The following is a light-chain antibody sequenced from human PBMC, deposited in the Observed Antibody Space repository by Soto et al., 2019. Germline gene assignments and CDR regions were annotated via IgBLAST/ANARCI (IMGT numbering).Light chain of an antibody. CDR1: SSDVGRYNY. J-gene: IGLJ1*01. Sequence: QSVLTQPASVSGSPGQAVTISCTGNSSDVGRYNYVSWYQQHPGKAPKLMIYDVSNRPSGVSNRFSGSKSGNTASLTISGLQAEDEADYYCSSYTSSSTLVFGTGTKVT. CDR3: SSYTSSSTLV. V-gene: IGLV2-14*01. CDR2: DVS.